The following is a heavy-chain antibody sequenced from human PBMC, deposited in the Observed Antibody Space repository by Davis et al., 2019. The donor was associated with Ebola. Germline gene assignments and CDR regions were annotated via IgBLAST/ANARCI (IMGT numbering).Heavy chain of an antibody. CDR3: ARDESGSSGYDWGY. V-gene: IGHV4-31*03. J-gene: IGHJ4*02. D-gene: IGHD5-12*01. CDR2: IYYSGST. CDR1: GGSISSGGYY. Sequence: PSETLSLTCTVSGGSISSGGYYWSWIRQHPGKGLEWIGYIYYSGSTYYNPSLKSRVTMSVDTSKNQFSLKLSSVTAADTAVYYCARDESGSSGYDWGYWGQGTLVTVSS.